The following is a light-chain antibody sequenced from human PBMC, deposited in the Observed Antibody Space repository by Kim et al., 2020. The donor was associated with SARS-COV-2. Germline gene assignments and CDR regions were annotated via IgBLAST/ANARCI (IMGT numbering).Light chain of an antibody. J-gene: IGLJ1*01. CDR2: YDS. CDR3: QVWDISSDPPCV. V-gene: IGLV3-21*04. CDR1: NIGSKT. Sequence: SYELTQPPSVSVVPGKTARITCGGNNIGSKTVQWYQQKPGQAPVLVIFYDSDRPSGIPERFSGSNSGNTATLTISRVEAGDEADYYCQVWDISSDPPCVFATGTKVTVL.